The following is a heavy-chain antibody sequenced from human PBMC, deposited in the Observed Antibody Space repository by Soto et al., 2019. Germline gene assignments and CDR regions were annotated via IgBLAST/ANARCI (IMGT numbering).Heavy chain of an antibody. D-gene: IGHD6-6*01. Sequence: SETLSLTCAVYGGSFSGYYWSWIRQPPGKGLEWIGEINHSGSTNYNPSLKSRVTISVDTSKNQFSLKLSSVTAADTAVYYCARYPTPSTYIAARPNGFDPWGQGTLVNVSS. J-gene: IGHJ5*02. CDR1: GGSFSGYY. CDR2: INHSGST. CDR3: ARYPTPSTYIAARPNGFDP. V-gene: IGHV4-34*01.